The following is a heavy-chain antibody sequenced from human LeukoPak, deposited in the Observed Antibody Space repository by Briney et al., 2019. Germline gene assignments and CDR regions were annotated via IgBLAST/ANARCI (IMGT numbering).Heavy chain of an antibody. D-gene: IGHD3-10*01. Sequence: PSETLSLTCTVSGGSISSYYWSWIRQPPGKGLEWIGYIYYSGSTNYNPSLKSRVTISVDTSKNQFSLKLSSVTAADTAVHYCAREVYGSGSIDYWGQGTLVTVSS. V-gene: IGHV4-59*01. CDR2: IYYSGST. J-gene: IGHJ4*02. CDR3: AREVYGSGSIDY. CDR1: GGSISSYY.